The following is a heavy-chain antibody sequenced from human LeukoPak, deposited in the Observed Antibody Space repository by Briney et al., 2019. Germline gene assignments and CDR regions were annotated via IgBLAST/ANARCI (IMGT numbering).Heavy chain of an antibody. CDR2: ISSSGSTI. J-gene: IGHJ6*03. V-gene: IGHV3-11*04. D-gene: IGHD6-19*01. CDR1: GFTFSDYY. Sequence: GGSLRLSCAASGFTFSDYYMSWIRQAPGKGLEWVSYISSSGSTIYYADSVKGRFTISRDNAKNSLYLQMNSLRAEDTAVYYCARCDYSSGWYYDYYYMDVWGKGTTVTVSS. CDR3: ARCDYSSGWYYDYYYMDV.